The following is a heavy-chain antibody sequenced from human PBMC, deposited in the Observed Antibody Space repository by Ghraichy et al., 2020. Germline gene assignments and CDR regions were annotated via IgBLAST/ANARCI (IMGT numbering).Heavy chain of an antibody. Sequence: GGSLRLSCAASGFTFSSYEMNWVRQAPGKGLEWVSYISSSGGTIYYADSVKGRFTISRDNAKNSLYLQMNSLRAEDTAVYYCARDQKAGRSWPDYFYGMDVWDHGTTVTVSS. V-gene: IGHV3-48*03. CDR1: GFTFSSYE. J-gene: IGHJ6*02. D-gene: IGHD3-10*01. CDR3: ARDQKAGRSWPDYFYGMDV. CDR2: ISSSGGTI.